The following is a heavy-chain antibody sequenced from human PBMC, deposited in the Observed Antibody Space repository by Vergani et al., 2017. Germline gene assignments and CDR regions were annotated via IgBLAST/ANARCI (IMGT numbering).Heavy chain of an antibody. CDR1: GFTFSSYG. Sequence: QVQLVESGGGVVQPGGSLRLSCAASGFTFSSYGMHWVRQAPGKGLEWVAFIRYYGSNKYYADSVKGRFTISRDNSKNTLYLQLNSLRAEDTAVYYCAKHYDILTGDSDPTFDYWGQGTLVTVSS. D-gene: IGHD3-9*01. CDR3: AKHYDILTGDSDPTFDY. J-gene: IGHJ4*02. V-gene: IGHV3-30*02. CDR2: IRYYGSNK.